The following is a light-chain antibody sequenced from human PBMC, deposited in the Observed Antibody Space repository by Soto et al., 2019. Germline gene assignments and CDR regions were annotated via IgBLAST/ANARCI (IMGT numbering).Light chain of an antibody. CDR3: QQHHDWLPWT. Sequence: EIVLTQSPGTLSLSPGERATLSCRASQSVSNNYLAWYQQKPGQAPRLLIYGASNRATGIPDRFSGSGSGTDFTLTISRLEPEDFAVYYCQQHHDWLPWTFGQGTKVDIK. J-gene: IGKJ1*01. V-gene: IGKV3D-20*02. CDR1: QSVSNNY. CDR2: GAS.